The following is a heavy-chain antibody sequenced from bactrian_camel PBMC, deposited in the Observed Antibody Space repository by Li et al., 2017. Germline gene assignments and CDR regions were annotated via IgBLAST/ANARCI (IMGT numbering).Heavy chain of an antibody. CDR2: IYSDGVAT. Sequence: QVQLVESGGGSVQAGGSLRLSCAASGYTYNRNCMAWFRQAPGKGRESVSFIYSDGVATYYADSVKGRFTISQDDDKTTVWLQMNSLKSEDTAMYYCAADLRFCSLTMRRRDFSYWGQGTQVTVS. J-gene: IGHJ6*01. V-gene: IGHV3S6*01. D-gene: IGHD4*01. CDR1: GYTYNRNC. CDR3: AADLRFCSLTMRRRDFSY.